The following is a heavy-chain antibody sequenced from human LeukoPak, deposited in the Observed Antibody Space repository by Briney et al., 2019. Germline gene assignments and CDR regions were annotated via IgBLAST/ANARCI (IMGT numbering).Heavy chain of an antibody. J-gene: IGHJ3*02. V-gene: IGHV4-4*07. D-gene: IGHD3-3*01. Sequence: SETLSLTCTVSGGAISSYYWSWIRQPAGKGLEWIGRIYTSGSTNYNPSLKSRVTMSVDTSKNQFSLKLSSVTAADTAVYYCARDRSYYDFWSGYPLDAFDIWGQGTMVTVSS. CDR3: ARDRSYYDFWSGYPLDAFDI. CDR1: GGAISSYY. CDR2: IYTSGST.